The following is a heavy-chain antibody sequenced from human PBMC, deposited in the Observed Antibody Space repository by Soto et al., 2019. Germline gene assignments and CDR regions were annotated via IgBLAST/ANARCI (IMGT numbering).Heavy chain of an antibody. CDR2: IIPIFGTA. Sequence: SVKVSCKASGGTFSSYAISWVRQAPGQGLEWMGGIIPIFGTANYAQKFQGRVTITADESTSTAYMELSSLRSEDTAVYYCARDRGIFGVVIKPHYYYYYGMDVWGQGTTVTVS. CDR1: GGTFSSYA. J-gene: IGHJ6*02. V-gene: IGHV1-69*13. D-gene: IGHD3-3*01. CDR3: ARDRGIFGVVIKPHYYYYYGMDV.